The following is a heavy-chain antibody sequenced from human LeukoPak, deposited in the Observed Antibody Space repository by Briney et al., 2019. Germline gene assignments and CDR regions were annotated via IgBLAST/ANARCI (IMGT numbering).Heavy chain of an antibody. Sequence: SETLSLTCTVSGGSISSYYWSWIRQPPGKGLEWIGYIYYSVSTNYNPSLKSRVTISVDTSKNQFSLKLSSVTAADTAVYYCARAPSGSWSYYYMDVWGKGTTVTVSS. D-gene: IGHD6-13*01. CDR3: ARAPSGSWSYYYMDV. V-gene: IGHV4-59*01. CDR1: GGSISSYY. J-gene: IGHJ6*03. CDR2: IYYSVST.